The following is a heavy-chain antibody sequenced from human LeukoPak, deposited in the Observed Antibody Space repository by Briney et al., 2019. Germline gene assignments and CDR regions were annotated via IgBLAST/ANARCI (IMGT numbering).Heavy chain of an antibody. CDR2: ISSSSTYI. Sequence: PGGSLRLSCAASGFTFSSYSMIWVRQAPGKGLEWVSSISSSSTYIYYADSVKGRFTISRDNAKNPLYLQMNSLRAEDTAVYYCARASSGWYWRDAFDIWGQGTMVTVSS. CDR1: GFTFSSYS. J-gene: IGHJ3*02. CDR3: ARASSGWYWRDAFDI. D-gene: IGHD6-19*01. V-gene: IGHV3-21*01.